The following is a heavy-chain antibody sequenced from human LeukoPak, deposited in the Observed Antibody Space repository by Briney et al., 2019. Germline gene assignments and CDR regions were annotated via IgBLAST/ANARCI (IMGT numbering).Heavy chain of an antibody. V-gene: IGHV4-59*11. Sequence: VKPSETLSLTCTVSGGSINSHYWSWIRQPPGKGLEWLGYIDHSGGANYNPSLKSRLTISIDTSKNQFSLKVSSVTAADTAVYYCARADGDYFDFWGQGTLVTVSS. CDR3: ARADGDYFDF. J-gene: IGHJ4*02. CDR2: IDHSGGA. CDR1: GGSINSHY. D-gene: IGHD4-17*01.